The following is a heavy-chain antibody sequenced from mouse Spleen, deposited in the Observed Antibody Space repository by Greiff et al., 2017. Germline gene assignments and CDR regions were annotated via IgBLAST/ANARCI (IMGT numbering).Heavy chain of an antibody. Sequence: EVQLQQSGAELVRPGASVKLSCTASGFNIKDDYMHWVKQRPEQGLEWIGWIDPENGDTEYASKFQGKATITADTSSNTAYLQLSSLTSEDTAVYYCTTSYGRSRGFAYWGQGTLVTVSA. CDR2: IDPENGDT. D-gene: IGHD1-1*01. CDR1: GFNIKDDY. V-gene: IGHV14-4*01. J-gene: IGHJ3*01. CDR3: TTSYGRSRGFAY.